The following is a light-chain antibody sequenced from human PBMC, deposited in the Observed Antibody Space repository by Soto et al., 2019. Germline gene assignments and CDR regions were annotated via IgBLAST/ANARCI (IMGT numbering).Light chain of an antibody. CDR2: AAS. CDR3: QQSYSTPRT. CDR1: QSIISY. Sequence: DIQMTQSPSSLSSSVGDRVTITCRASQSIISYLNWYQQKPWKAPKLLIYAASSLQSGVTSRFSGSGSGTDFTLTISSLQPEDFATYYCQQSYSTPRTFGQGTKVEIK. J-gene: IGKJ1*01. V-gene: IGKV1-39*01.